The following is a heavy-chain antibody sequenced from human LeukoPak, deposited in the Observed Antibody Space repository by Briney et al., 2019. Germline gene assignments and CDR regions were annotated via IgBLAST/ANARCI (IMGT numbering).Heavy chain of an antibody. J-gene: IGHJ4*02. CDR2: IYHSWGT. CDR1: GGSINDAS. D-gene: IGHD3-10*01. CDR3: ARVGTYYRSLDY. V-gene: IGHV4-59*01. Sequence: SETLSLTCTVSGGSINDASWNWLRQSPGQGLEWLGYIYHSWGTNYIPSLKSRVSISLDTSKNQFSLKLSPVTAADTAVYYCARVGTYYRSLDYWGQGTLVTVSS.